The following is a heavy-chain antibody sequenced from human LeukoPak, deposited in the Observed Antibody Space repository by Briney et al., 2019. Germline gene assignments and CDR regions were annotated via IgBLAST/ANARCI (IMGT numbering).Heavy chain of an antibody. CDR2: ISAYNGNT. CDR1: GYTFTSYG. V-gene: IGHV1-18*01. CDR3: ARDALGYCSSTSCYGGGFDY. Sequence: GASVKVSCKASGYTFTSYGISWVRQAPGQGLEWMGWISAYNGNTNYAQKLQGRVTMTTDTSTSTAYMELRSLRSDDTAVYYCARDALGYCSSTSCYGGGFDYWGQGTLVTVSS. J-gene: IGHJ4*02. D-gene: IGHD2-2*01.